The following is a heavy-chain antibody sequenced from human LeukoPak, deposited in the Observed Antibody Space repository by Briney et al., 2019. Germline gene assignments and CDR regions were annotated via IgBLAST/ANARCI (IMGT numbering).Heavy chain of an antibody. CDR3: AKGIQASV. D-gene: IGHD2-21*01. V-gene: IGHV3-23*01. J-gene: IGHJ4*02. Sequence: GGSLRLSCAASGFTFSDSAMDWVRQAPGKGLEWVSLISYNGLNTYYADSVKGRFTVSRDNSRNVMYLHMNSLRAEDTALYYCAKGIQASVWGKGTLVTVSS. CDR1: GFTFSDSA. CDR2: ISYNGLNT.